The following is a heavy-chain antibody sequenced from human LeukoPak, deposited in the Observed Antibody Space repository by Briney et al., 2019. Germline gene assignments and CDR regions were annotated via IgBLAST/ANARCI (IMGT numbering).Heavy chain of an antibody. CDR3: AKGRGPTPPGDAGADV. CDR2: VWFDNSNE. Sequence: TGGSLRLSCTASGFKFNDYGMYWVRLPPQKGPEWVALVWFDNSNEHYADSVKGRFFISRNNDENTLFLHMNSLTVEDTAVYYCAKGRGPTPPGDAGADVWGKGTAATVSA. J-gene: IGHJ6*04. D-gene: IGHD5-24*01. CDR1: GFKFNDYG. V-gene: IGHV3-33*06.